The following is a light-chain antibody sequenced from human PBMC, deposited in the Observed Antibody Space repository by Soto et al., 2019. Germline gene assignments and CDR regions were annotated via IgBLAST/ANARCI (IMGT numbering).Light chain of an antibody. Sequence: EIVLTQSPATLSLSPGGTATLACRASQSVSTNLAWYQQKPGQAPRLLIYDASNRATGLPARFSGSGSGTDFTLTISSLQPEDFAVYFCQQYHNWPPITFGQGTRLEIK. CDR1: QSVSTN. CDR2: DAS. J-gene: IGKJ5*01. CDR3: QQYHNWPPIT. V-gene: IGKV3-15*01.